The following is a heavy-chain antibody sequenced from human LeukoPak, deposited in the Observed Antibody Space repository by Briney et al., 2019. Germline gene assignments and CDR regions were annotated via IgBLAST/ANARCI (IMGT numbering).Heavy chain of an antibody. D-gene: IGHD5-18*01. CDR1: GYTFTSYD. Sequence: GASVKVSCKASGYTFTSYDINWVRQAPGQGLEWMGRIIPILGIANYAQKFQGRVTITADKSTSTAYMELSSLRSEDTAVYYCARDPGLDTAMGDYYYGMDVWGQGTTVTVSS. CDR2: IIPILGIA. V-gene: IGHV1-69*04. CDR3: ARDPGLDTAMGDYYYGMDV. J-gene: IGHJ6*02.